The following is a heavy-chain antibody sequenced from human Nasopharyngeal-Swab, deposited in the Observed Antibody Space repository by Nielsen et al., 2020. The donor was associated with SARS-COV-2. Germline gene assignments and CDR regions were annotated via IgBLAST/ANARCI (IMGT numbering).Heavy chain of an antibody. CDR2: ISSNSSYI. Sequence: GGSLRLSCAASGFTFSSYSMNWVRQAPGKGLEWVSSISSNSSYIYYADSVKGRFTISRDNAKNSLYLQMNSLRAEDTAVYYCARDGGATIFDYWGQGTLVTVSS. CDR1: GFTFSSYS. D-gene: IGHD1-26*01. V-gene: IGHV3-21*01. CDR3: ARDGGATIFDY. J-gene: IGHJ4*02.